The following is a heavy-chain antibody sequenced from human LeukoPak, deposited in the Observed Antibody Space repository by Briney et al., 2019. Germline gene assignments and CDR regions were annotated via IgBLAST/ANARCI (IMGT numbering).Heavy chain of an antibody. CDR1: GFTFSSYW. J-gene: IGHJ4*02. CDR2: INSDGSST. V-gene: IGHV3-74*01. Sequence: TGGSLRLSCAASGFTFSSYWMHWVRQGPGKGLVWVSRINSDGSSTSYADSVKGRFTISRDNSKNTLHLQMNSLRAEDTAVYYCSANFDFWGQGTLVTVSS. D-gene: IGHD6-19*01. CDR3: SANFDF.